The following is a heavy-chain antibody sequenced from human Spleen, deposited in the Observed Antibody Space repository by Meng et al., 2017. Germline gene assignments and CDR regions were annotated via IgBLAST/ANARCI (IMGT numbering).Heavy chain of an antibody. J-gene: IGHJ4*02. Sequence: QVQLVQSGAEVKKPGSSVKVSCNASGGDFSRHTISWVRQAPGQGLEWMGGLIAVFDKTKAAPRFQDRVTFTADESTSTAYMELSSLTFDDTAVYFCARGRRNEPLFDYWGQGTLATVPS. D-gene: IGHD1-14*01. V-gene: IGHV1-69*12. CDR3: ARGRRNEPLFDY. CDR1: GGDFSRHT. CDR2: LIAVFDKT.